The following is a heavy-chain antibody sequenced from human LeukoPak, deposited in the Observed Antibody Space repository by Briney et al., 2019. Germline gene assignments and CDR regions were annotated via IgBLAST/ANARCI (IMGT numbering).Heavy chain of an antibody. CDR1: GGTFSSYA. Sequence: SVKVSCKASGGTFSSYAISWVRQAPGQGLEWMGRIIPILGIANYAQKFQGRVTITADKSTSTAYMELSSLRSEDTAVYYCARDSEPRGYSGYDPNMGFDYWGQGTLVTVSS. J-gene: IGHJ4*02. D-gene: IGHD5-12*01. CDR2: IIPILGIA. CDR3: ARDSEPRGYSGYDPNMGFDY. V-gene: IGHV1-69*04.